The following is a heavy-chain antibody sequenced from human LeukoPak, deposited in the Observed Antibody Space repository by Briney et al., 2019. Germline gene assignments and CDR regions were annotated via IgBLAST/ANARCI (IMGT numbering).Heavy chain of an antibody. CDR3: ARGGGGGYYDSSGYYYY. Sequence: SETLSLTCAVYGGSLSGYYWSWIRQPPGKGLEWIGEINHSGSTNYNPSLKSRVTISVDTSKNQFSLKLSSVTAADAAVYYCARGGGGGYYDSSGYYYYWGQGTLVTVSS. CDR2: INHSGST. J-gene: IGHJ4*02. V-gene: IGHV4-34*01. CDR1: GGSLSGYY. D-gene: IGHD3-22*01.